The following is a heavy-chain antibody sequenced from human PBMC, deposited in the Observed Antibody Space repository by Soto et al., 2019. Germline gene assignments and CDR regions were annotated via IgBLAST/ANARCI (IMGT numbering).Heavy chain of an antibody. CDR1: GDTFTSYA. D-gene: IGHD1-26*01. Sequence: ASVKVSCKACGDTFTSYAMHWIRQAPGQRLEWMGWINAGNGNTKYSQKFQGRVTITRDTSASTAYMELSSLRSEDTAVYYCARAGVGATPNDYWGRGTLVTVSS. J-gene: IGHJ4*02. CDR3: ARAGVGATPNDY. CDR2: INAGNGNT. V-gene: IGHV1-3*01.